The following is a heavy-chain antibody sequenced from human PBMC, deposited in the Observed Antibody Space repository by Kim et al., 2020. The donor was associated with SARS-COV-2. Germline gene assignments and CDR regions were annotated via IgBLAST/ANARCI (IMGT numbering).Heavy chain of an antibody. CDR3: ARGGYCSGGSCNYGMDV. J-gene: IGHJ6*02. D-gene: IGHD2-15*01. CDR2: INPSGGST. CDR1: GYTFTSYY. V-gene: IGHV1-46*01. Sequence: ASVKVSCKASGYTFTSYYMHWVRQAPGQGLEWMGIINPSGGSTSYAQKFQGRVTMTRDTSTSTVYMELSSLRSEDTAVYYCARGGYCSGGSCNYGMDVWGQGTTVTVSS.